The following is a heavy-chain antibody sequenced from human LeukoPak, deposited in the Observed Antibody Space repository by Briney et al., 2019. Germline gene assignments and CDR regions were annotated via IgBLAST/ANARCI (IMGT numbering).Heavy chain of an antibody. Sequence: SETLSLSCTVSGVSVSSDCWSWIRQPPGKGLECIGHICDGESTNYNPSLKSRVTISVDRSKNQFSLILSSVTAADTAVYYCATNAGAAAFDALDIWGQGTMVTVSS. CDR1: GVSVSSDC. J-gene: IGHJ3*02. V-gene: IGHV4-59*02. CDR3: ATNAGAAAFDALDI. CDR2: ICDGEST. D-gene: IGHD6-13*01.